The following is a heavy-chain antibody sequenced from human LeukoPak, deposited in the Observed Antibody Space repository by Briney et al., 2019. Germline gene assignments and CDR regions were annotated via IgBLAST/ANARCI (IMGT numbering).Heavy chain of an antibody. J-gene: IGHJ4*02. CDR3: AAETAVAGTFDY. CDR2: IYYTGST. Sequence: SETLSLTCSVSGDSISSGDFVWSWIRQHPGKGLEWIGYIYYTGSTDYNPSLESRVTMSLDTSKSQFSLRLSSVSAADAAVYFCAAETAVAGTFDYWGQGALVTVSS. V-gene: IGHV4-31*03. D-gene: IGHD6-13*01. CDR1: GDSISSGDFV.